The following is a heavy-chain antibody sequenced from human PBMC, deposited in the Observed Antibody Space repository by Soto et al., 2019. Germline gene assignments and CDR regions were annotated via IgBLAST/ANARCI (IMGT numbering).Heavy chain of an antibody. J-gene: IGHJ4*02. CDR3: ARDGYCSGGSCYSVPVFDY. CDR1: GFTFSSYG. D-gene: IGHD2-15*01. Sequence: QVQLVASGGGVVQPGRSLRLSCAASGFTFSSYGMHWVRQAPGKGLEWVAVIWYDGSNKYYADSVKGRFTISRDNCKNTLYMQMNSLRAAYTAVYYCARDGYCSGGSCYSVPVFDYWGQGTLVTVSS. V-gene: IGHV3-33*01. CDR2: IWYDGSNK.